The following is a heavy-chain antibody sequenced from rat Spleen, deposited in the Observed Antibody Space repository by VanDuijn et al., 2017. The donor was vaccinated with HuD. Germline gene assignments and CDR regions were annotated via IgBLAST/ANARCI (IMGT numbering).Heavy chain of an antibody. V-gene: IGHV5-7*01. CDR2: IIYDGSST. J-gene: IGHJ2*01. Sequence: EVQLVESDGGLVQPGRSLKLSCAASGFTFSDYYMAWVRQAPKKGLEWVATIIYDGSSTYYRDSVKGRFTVSRDNAKSTLYLQMDSLRSEDTATYYCARRGKSYYFDYWGQGVMVTVSS. D-gene: IGHD3-7*01. CDR3: ARRGKSYYFDY. CDR1: GFTFSDYY.